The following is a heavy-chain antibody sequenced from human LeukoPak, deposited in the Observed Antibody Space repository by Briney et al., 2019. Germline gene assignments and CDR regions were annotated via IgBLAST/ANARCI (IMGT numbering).Heavy chain of an antibody. V-gene: IGHV3-23*01. CDR1: GFTFSSYA. J-gene: IGHJ4*02. Sequence: HSGGSLRLSCAASGFTFSSYAMSWVRQAPGKGLEWVSAISGSGGSTYYADSVKGRFTISRDNSKNTLYLQMNSLRAEDTAVYYCARDLRGAQFDYWGQGTLVTVSS. CDR2: ISGSGGST. D-gene: IGHD3-10*01. CDR3: ARDLRGAQFDY.